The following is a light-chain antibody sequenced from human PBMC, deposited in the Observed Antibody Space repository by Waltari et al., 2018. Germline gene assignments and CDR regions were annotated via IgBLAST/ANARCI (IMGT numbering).Light chain of an antibody. V-gene: IGKV1-12*01. CDR3: QQTDSFPLT. CDR1: QDIYSR. J-gene: IGKJ4*01. Sequence: DIQMTQSPSFVSASVGDRVTITCRASQDIYSRLAWYQQKPGGAPQLLLYVASTLQSGVPSRFRGSGSGTEFTLTITSLQPDDFATYFCQQTDSFPLTFGGGTKVEIK. CDR2: VAS.